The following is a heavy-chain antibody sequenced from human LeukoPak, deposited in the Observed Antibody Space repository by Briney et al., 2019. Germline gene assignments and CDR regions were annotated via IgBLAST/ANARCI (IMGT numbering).Heavy chain of an antibody. V-gene: IGHV3-30-3*01. CDR3: ARGSPAHPDYYDSSAFDY. Sequence: GGSLRLSCAASGFTFSSYAMHWVRQAPGKGLEWVAVISYDGSNKYYADSVKGRFTTSRDNSKNTLYLQMNGLRAEDTAVYYCARGSPAHPDYYDSSAFDYRGQGTLVTVSS. CDR1: GFTFSSYA. CDR2: ISYDGSNK. J-gene: IGHJ4*02. D-gene: IGHD3-22*01.